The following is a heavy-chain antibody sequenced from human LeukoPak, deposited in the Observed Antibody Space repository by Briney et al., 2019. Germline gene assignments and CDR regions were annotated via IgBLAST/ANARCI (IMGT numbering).Heavy chain of an antibody. CDR3: ARGPTTVTRAFDY. Sequence: SETLSLTCTVSGGSISIYYWSWIRQPAGKGLEWIGRIYTSGTTHYNPSLKSRVTMSVDTSKNQFSLRLSSVTAADTAVYYCARGPTTVTRAFDYWGQGILVIVSS. CDR1: GGSISIYY. D-gene: IGHD4-17*01. J-gene: IGHJ4*02. CDR2: IYTSGTT. V-gene: IGHV4-4*07.